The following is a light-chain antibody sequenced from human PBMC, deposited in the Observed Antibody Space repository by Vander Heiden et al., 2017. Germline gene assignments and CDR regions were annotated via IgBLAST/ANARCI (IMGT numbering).Light chain of an antibody. V-gene: IGKV3-11*01. CDR2: DAS. CDR1: QSVSSY. CDR3: QQRSNWPIT. J-gene: IGKJ5*01. Sequence: IVLTQSPATLSLSPGERATLSCRASQSVSSYLAWYQQKPGQAPRLLIYDASNRATGIPARFSGSGSGTDFTLTISSLEPEDFAVYYCQQRSNWPITFGQGTRLXIK.